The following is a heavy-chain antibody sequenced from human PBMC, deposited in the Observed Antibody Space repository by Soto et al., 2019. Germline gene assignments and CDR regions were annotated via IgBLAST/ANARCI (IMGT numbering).Heavy chain of an antibody. CDR3: ARVDSSSWHFDY. CDR2: IYYSGST. CDR1: GGSISSYY. J-gene: IGHJ4*02. V-gene: IGHV4-59*01. D-gene: IGHD6-13*01. Sequence: SETLSLTCTVSGGSISSYYWSWIRQPPGKGLEWIGYIYYSGSTNYNPSLKSRVTISVDTSKNQFSLKLSSVTAADTAVYYCARVDSSSWHFDYWGQGTLVTVSS.